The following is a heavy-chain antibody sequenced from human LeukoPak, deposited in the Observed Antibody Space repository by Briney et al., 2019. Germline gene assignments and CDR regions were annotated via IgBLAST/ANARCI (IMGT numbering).Heavy chain of an antibody. J-gene: IGHJ4*02. CDR2: VYSGDRT. CDR1: GFTLTSYT. Sequence: PGGSLRLSCAASGFTLTSYTMNWVRQAPGKGLEWVSVVYSGDRTYYADSVKGRFTISRDDSTNTLYPLMNSLRAEDTAVYYCARGYLIDYWGQGTLVTVSS. CDR3: ARGYLIDY. V-gene: IGHV3-66*01. D-gene: IGHD1-26*01.